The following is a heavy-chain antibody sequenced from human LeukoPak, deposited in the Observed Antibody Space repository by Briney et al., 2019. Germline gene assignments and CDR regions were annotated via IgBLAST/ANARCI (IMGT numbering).Heavy chain of an antibody. Sequence: VGSLRLSCAASRFTLSGYATSWVPHAPGKGLEWVSAVSASGGSTFYADPVKGRFTISRDNSKNTLYLQMNSLRVEDTAVYSCAEDLCGDYVDYFDYWGQGNLVTVSS. V-gene: IGHV3-23*01. CDR2: VSASGGST. CDR3: AEDLCGDYVDYFDY. J-gene: IGHJ4*02. D-gene: IGHD4-17*01. CDR1: RFTLSGYA.